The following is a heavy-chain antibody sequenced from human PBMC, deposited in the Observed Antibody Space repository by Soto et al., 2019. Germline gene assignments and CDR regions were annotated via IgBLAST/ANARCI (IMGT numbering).Heavy chain of an antibody. CDR3: ASEQLAVLRGVLDY. CDR1: GFTFSTFA. CDR2: ISYDGSNK. Sequence: QVQLVESGGGVVQPGRSLRLSCSASGFTFSTFAMHWVRQAPGKGLEWVAVISYDGSNKYYADSVKGRFTISRDNSKNTLYRQLNSLRAEDTAVYYCASEQLAVLRGVLDYWGQGTLVTVSS. D-gene: IGHD1-1*01. J-gene: IGHJ4*02. V-gene: IGHV3-30-3*01.